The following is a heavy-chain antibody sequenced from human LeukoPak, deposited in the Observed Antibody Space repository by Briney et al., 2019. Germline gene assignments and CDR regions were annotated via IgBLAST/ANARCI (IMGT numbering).Heavy chain of an antibody. J-gene: IGHJ4*02. V-gene: IGHV4-59*01. CDR3: ARDQGQWLVGEVDY. CDR2: IFYTGST. Sequence: SETLSLTCTVSGVSISGNYWSWIRQPPGKGLEWIGYIFYTGSTNYNPSLQSRVTILLDTSKNQFSLKLSSVSAADTAVYYCARDQGQWLVGEVDYWGQGTLVTVSS. D-gene: IGHD6-19*01. CDR1: GVSISGNY.